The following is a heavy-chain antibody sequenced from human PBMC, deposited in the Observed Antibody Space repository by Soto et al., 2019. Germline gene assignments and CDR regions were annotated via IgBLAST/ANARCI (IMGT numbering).Heavy chain of an antibody. V-gene: IGHV4-31*03. D-gene: IGHD5-18*01. Sequence: QVQLQESGPGLVKPSQTLSLTCTVSGGSISSGGYYWSWIRQHPGKGLEWIGYIYYSGSTYYKPSLKSRVTISVDTSKNQFALKLSSVTAADTAVSYCVRYSYDTCDYWGQGTLVTVSS. J-gene: IGHJ4*02. CDR3: VRYSYDTCDY. CDR2: IYYSGST. CDR1: GGSISSGGYY.